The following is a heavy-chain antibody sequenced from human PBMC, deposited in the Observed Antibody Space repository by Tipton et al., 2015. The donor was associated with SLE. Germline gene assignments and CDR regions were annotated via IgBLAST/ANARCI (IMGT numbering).Heavy chain of an antibody. V-gene: IGHV4-39*07. D-gene: IGHD2-8*02. Sequence: TLSLTCTVSGGSISSSSYYWGWIRQPPGKGLEWIGSLFYGGSTSYTPIGSIYYSGSTSYNPSRKSRVTISLDTSKNQFSLDLTSVTAADTAVYFCARLGYCSGDTVCFTGIDQWGQGTLVSVSS. CDR3: ARLGYCSGDTVCFTGIDQ. CDR1: GGSISSSSYY. CDR2: LFYGGSTSYTPIGSIYYSGST. J-gene: IGHJ5*02.